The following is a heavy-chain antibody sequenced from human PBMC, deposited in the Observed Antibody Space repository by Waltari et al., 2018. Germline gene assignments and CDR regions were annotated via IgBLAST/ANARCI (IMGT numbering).Heavy chain of an antibody. D-gene: IGHD5-18*01. CDR3: ARRTAMVTGGDY. CDR2: IYHSGST. Sequence: QVQLQESGPGLVKPSETLSLTCTVSGYSISSGYYLGWIRQPPGKGLEWIGSIYHSGSTYYNPSLKSRVTISVDTSKNQFSLKLSSVTAADTAVYYCARRTAMVTGGDYWGQGTLVTVSS. V-gene: IGHV4-38-2*02. J-gene: IGHJ4*02. CDR1: GYSISSGYY.